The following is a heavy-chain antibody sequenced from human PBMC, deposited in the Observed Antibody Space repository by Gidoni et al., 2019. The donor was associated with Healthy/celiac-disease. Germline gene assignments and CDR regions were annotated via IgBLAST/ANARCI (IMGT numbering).Heavy chain of an antibody. J-gene: IGHJ4*02. D-gene: IGHD3-22*01. CDR1: GFTFSNAW. CDR3: TTTYYYDSSGYGY. Sequence: EVQLVEPGGGWVKPGGSLRLYCAASGFTFSNAWMSWVRQAQGKGLEWVGRIKSKTYGGTTDYAAPVKGRFTISRDDSKNTLYLQMNSLKTEDTAVYYCTTTYYYDSSGYGYWGQGTLVTVSS. CDR2: IKSKTYGGTT. V-gene: IGHV3-15*01.